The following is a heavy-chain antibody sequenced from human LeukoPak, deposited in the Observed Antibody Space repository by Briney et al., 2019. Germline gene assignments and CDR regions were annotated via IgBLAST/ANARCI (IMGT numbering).Heavy chain of an antibody. V-gene: IGHV3-23*05. CDR1: GFTFDDYG. J-gene: IGHJ4*02. CDR3: ARSVPDYTRFDY. D-gene: IGHD4-11*01. CDR2: FKTKYNQV. Sequence: GGSLRLSCAASGFTFDDYGMSWVRQAPGKGLEWVPTFKTKYNQVYYAESVRGRFTISTDNSKKTVYLQMNSLRAEDTALYYCARSVPDYTRFDYWGQGALVTVSS.